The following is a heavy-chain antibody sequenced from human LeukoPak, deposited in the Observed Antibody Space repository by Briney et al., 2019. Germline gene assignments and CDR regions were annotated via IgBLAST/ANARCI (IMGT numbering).Heavy chain of an antibody. CDR1: GGSISSSSYY. CDR3: ARHLRPNWFDP. J-gene: IGHJ5*02. V-gene: IGHV4-39*01. CDR2: IYYSGST. D-gene: IGHD3-9*01. Sequence: KPSETLSLTCTVPGGSISSSSYYWGWIRQPPGKGLEWIGSIYYSGSTYYNPSLKSRVTISVDTSKNQFSLKLSSVTAADTAVYYCARHLRPNWFDPWGQGTLVTVSS.